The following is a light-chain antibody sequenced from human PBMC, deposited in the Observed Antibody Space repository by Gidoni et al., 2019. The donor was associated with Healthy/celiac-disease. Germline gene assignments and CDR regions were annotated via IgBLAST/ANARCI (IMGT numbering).Light chain of an antibody. J-gene: IGLJ2*01. CDR3: QAWDSSTPKV. CDR1: KLGDKY. Sequence: SYELTQPPSVSVSPGQTASITCSGDKLGDKYACWYKQKPGQSPVLVIYQDSKRPSGIPERFSGSNSGNTATLTISGTQAMDEADYYCQAWDSSTPKVFGGGTKLTVL. V-gene: IGLV3-1*01. CDR2: QDS.